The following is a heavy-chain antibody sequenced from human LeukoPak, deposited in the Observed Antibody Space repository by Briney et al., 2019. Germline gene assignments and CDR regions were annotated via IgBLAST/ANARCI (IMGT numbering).Heavy chain of an antibody. CDR3: ARGNYGSGSYFLGPDTYFDY. CDR1: GFTFSSYW. J-gene: IGHJ4*02. CDR2: INSDGSST. Sequence: PGGSLRLSCAASGFTFSSYWMHWVRHAPGKGLVWVSRINSDGSSTSYADSVKGRFTISRDNAKNTLYLQMNSLRAEDTAVYYCARGNYGSGSYFLGPDTYFDYWGQGTLVTVSS. D-gene: IGHD3-10*01. V-gene: IGHV3-74*01.